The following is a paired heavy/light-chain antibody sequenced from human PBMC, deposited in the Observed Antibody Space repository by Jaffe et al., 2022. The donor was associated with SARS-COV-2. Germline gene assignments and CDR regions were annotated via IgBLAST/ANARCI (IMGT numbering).Light chain of an antibody. J-gene: IGLJ2*01. CDR2: EVS. Sequence: QSALTQPASVSGSPGQSITISCTGTSSDVGGYNYVSWYQQHPGKAPKLMIYEVSNRPSGVPDRFSGSKSGNTASLTISGLQAEDEADYYCSSYTSSSTLGVFGGGTKLTVL. CDR1: SSDVGGYNY. CDR3: SSYTSSSTLGV. V-gene: IGLV2-14*01.
Heavy chain of an antibody. Sequence: EVQLLESGGGLVQPGGSLRLSCAASGFTFSSYAMSWVRQAPGKGLEWVSAISGSGGSTYYADSVKGRFTISRDNSKNTLYLQMNSLRAEDTAVYYCAKVVYSSGWYEFAYYYGMDVWGQGTTVTVSS. V-gene: IGHV3-23*01. CDR1: GFTFSSYA. CDR2: ISGSGGST. D-gene: IGHD6-19*01. J-gene: IGHJ6*02. CDR3: AKVVYSSGWYEFAYYYGMDV.